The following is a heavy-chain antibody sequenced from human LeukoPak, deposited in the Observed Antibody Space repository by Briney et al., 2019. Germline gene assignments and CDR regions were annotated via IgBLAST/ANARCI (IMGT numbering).Heavy chain of an antibody. D-gene: IGHD1-26*01. Sequence: GGSLRLSCAASGFTFSSYSMNWVRQAPGKGLEWVSSISSSSSYIYYADSVKGRFTISRDNAKNSLYLQMNSLRAEDTAVYYCARVIVGARLDWFDPWGQGTLVTVSP. CDR2: ISSSSSYI. CDR3: ARVIVGARLDWFDP. V-gene: IGHV3-21*01. J-gene: IGHJ5*02. CDR1: GFTFSSYS.